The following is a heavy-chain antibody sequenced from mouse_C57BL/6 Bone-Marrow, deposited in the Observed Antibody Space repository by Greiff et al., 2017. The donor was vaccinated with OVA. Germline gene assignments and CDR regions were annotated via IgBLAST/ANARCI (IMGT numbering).Heavy chain of an antibody. Sequence: QVQLKQSGAELVRPGASVTLSCKASGYTFTDYEMHWVKQTPVHGLEWIGAIDPETGGTAYTQKFKGKAILTADKSSSTAYMELRSLTSEDSAGYYCTNYYGSRYWFAYWGQGTLVTVSA. CDR3: TNYYGSRYWFAY. D-gene: IGHD1-1*01. J-gene: IGHJ3*01. CDR2: IDPETGGT. CDR1: GYTFTDYE. V-gene: IGHV1-15*01.